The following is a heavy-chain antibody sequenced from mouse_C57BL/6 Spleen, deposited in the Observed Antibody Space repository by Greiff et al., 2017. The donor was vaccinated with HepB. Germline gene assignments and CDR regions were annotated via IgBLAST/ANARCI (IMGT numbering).Heavy chain of an antibody. D-gene: IGHD2-2*01. V-gene: IGHV2-2*01. J-gene: IGHJ2*01. CDR3: ARTRAYGYAYYFDY. CDR2: IWSGGST. CDR1: GFSLTSYG. Sequence: VKLMESGPGLVQPSQSLSITCTVSGFSLTSYGVHWVRQSPGKGLEWLGVIWSGGSTDYNAAFISRLSISKDNSKSQVFFKMNSLQADDTAIYYCARTRAYGYAYYFDYWGQGTTLTVSS.